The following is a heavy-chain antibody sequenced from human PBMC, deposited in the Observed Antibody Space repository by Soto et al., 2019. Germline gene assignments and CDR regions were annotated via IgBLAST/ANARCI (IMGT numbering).Heavy chain of an antibody. CDR3: ARDRIAAAGTSKWFDP. CDR2: INPSGGST. J-gene: IGHJ5*02. Sequence: VASVKVSCKASGYTFTSYYMHWVRQAPGQGLEWMGIINPSGGSTSYAQKFQGRVTMTRDTSTSTVYMELSSLRSEDTAVYYCARDRIAAAGTSKWFDPWGQGTLVTVSS. CDR1: GYTFTSYY. V-gene: IGHV1-46*01. D-gene: IGHD6-13*01.